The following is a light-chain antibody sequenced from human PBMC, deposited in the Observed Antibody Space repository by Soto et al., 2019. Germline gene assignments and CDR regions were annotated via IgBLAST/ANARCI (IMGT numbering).Light chain of an antibody. CDR2: GAS. J-gene: IGKJ1*01. Sequence: EIVLTQSPATLSLSPGERATLSCRASQSVSNFLAWYQQKPGQAPRLLIYGASNRATGIPDRFSGSGSGTDFTLTISRLEPEDFAVCYCQQYGSSSWTFGQGTKVDIK. V-gene: IGKV3-20*01. CDR3: QQYGSSSWT. CDR1: QSVSNF.